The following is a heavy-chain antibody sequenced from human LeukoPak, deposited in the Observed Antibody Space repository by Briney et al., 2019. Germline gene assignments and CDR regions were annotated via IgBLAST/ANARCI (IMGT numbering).Heavy chain of an antibody. CDR1: GYTFTNYG. Sequence: GASVKVSCKASGYTFTNYGISWVRQAPGQGLEWMGWISAYNGNTNYAQKLQGRVTMTTDTSTSTAYMELRSLRSDDTAVYYCARERRYSYGFDAFDIWGQGTMVTVSS. V-gene: IGHV1-18*01. CDR2: ISAYNGNT. J-gene: IGHJ3*02. D-gene: IGHD5-18*01. CDR3: ARERRYSYGFDAFDI.